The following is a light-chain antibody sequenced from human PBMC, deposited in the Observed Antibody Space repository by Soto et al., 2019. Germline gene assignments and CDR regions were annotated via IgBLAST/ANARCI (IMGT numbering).Light chain of an antibody. Sequence: EIVLTQSPDTLSLSPGERATLSCRASQSVTSTYLAWYQHKPGQTPRLLIYGASTRATGIPDRFSGSGSGTDFTLTISRLEPEDSAVYYCQQYGGSPPFTFGPGTKVDIK. CDR1: QSVTSTY. J-gene: IGKJ3*01. CDR3: QQYGGSPPFT. V-gene: IGKV3-20*01. CDR2: GAS.